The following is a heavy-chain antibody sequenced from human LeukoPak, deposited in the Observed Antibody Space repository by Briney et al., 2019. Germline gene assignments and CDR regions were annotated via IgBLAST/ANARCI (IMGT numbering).Heavy chain of an antibody. CDR2: IYTSGST. J-gene: IGHJ5*02. CDR1: GGSISSYY. CDR3: ARTQKTLRFLERLPLDFDP. Sequence: PSETLSLTCTVSGGSISSYYWSWIRQPPGKGLEWIGYIYTSGSTNYNPSLKSRVTISVDTSKNQFSLKLSSVTAADTAVYYCARTQKTLRFLERLPLDFDPWGQGTLVTVSS. V-gene: IGHV4-4*09. D-gene: IGHD3-3*01.